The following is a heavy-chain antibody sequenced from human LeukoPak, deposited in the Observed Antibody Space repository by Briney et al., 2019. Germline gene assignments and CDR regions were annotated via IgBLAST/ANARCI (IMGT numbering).Heavy chain of an antibody. CDR2: ISGSGGST. CDR1: GFTFSSYA. V-gene: IGHV3-23*01. CDR3: ARQMTPHGNFDY. J-gene: IGHJ4*02. Sequence: GGSLRLSCAASGFTFSSYAMSWVRQAPGKGLEWVSAISGSGGSTYYADSVKGRFTISRDNSKNTLYLQMNSLRAEDTAVYYCARQMTPHGNFDYWGQGTLVTVSS. D-gene: IGHD1-26*01.